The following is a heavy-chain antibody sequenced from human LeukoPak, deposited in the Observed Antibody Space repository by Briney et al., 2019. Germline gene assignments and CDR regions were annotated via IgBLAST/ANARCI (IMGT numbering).Heavy chain of an antibody. CDR2: IYTSGST. Sequence: SETLSLTCTVSGGSISSYYWSWIRQPAGKVLEWIGRIYTSGSTNYNPPLKSRVTMSVDTSKNQFSLKLSSVTAADTAVYYCARTGFHFWFDPWGQGTLVTVSS. V-gene: IGHV4-4*07. CDR3: ARTGFHFWFDP. D-gene: IGHD3-10*01. J-gene: IGHJ5*02. CDR1: GGSISSYY.